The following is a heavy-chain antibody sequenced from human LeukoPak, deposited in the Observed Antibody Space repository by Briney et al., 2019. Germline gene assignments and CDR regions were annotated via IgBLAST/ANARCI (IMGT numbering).Heavy chain of an antibody. J-gene: IGHJ5*02. V-gene: IGHV3-11*04. Sequence: GGSLRLSCAASGFTFSDYYMSWIRQAPGKGLEWVSYISSSGSTIYYADSVKGRFTISRDNAKNSLYLQMNSLRAEDTAVYYCARALSGTAAVLRAASNWFDPWGQGTLVTVSS. CDR1: GFTFSDYY. CDR3: ARALSGTAAVLRAASNWFDP. D-gene: IGHD2-2*01. CDR2: ISSSGSTI.